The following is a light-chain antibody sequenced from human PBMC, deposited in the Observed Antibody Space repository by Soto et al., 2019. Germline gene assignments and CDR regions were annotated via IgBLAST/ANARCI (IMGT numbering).Light chain of an antibody. CDR2: GAS. CDR1: QSVSSNY. Sequence: EIVMTQSPDTLSLSPGETATLSCRASQSVSSNYVAWFHQKPGQAPRLLIYGASSRATGIPDRFSASGSGTDFTLTISRLEPEDFAVYYCQQYGRSPWTFGQGTKVDIK. CDR3: QQYGRSPWT. V-gene: IGKV3-20*01. J-gene: IGKJ1*01.